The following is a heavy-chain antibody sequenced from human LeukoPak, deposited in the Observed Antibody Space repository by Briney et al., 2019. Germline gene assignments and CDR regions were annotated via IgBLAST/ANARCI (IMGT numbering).Heavy chain of an antibody. V-gene: IGHV1-69*04. Sequence: SVKVSCKASGGTFSSYATSWVRQAPGQGLEWMGRIIPILGIANYAQKFQGRVTITADKSTSTAYMELSSLRSEDTAVYYCARGELTYYDILTGYYNEFDYWGQGTLVTVSS. D-gene: IGHD3-9*01. J-gene: IGHJ4*02. CDR1: GGTFSSYA. CDR2: IIPILGIA. CDR3: ARGELTYYDILTGYYNEFDY.